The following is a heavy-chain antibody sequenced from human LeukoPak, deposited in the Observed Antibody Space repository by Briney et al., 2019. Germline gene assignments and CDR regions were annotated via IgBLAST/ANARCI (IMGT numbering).Heavy chain of an antibody. V-gene: IGHV3-53*01. CDR2: IYSGGST. CDR1: GFTVSSNY. Sequence: PGGSLRLSCAASGFTVSSNYMSWVRQAPGKGLEWVSVIYSGGSTYYADSVKGRFTISRDNSENTLYLQMNSLRAEDTAVYYCAREGYGDFYTTPYGMDVWGQGTTVTVSS. CDR3: AREGYGDFYTTPYGMDV. D-gene: IGHD4-17*01. J-gene: IGHJ6*02.